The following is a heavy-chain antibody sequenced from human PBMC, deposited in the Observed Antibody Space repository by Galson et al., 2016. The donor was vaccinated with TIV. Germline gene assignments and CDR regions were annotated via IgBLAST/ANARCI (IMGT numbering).Heavy chain of an antibody. CDR3: ARVNWARAFDY. CDR2: FNPDSGAT. J-gene: IGHJ4*02. V-gene: IGHV1-2*02. Sequence: SVKVSCKASGYIFINYYIHWVRQAPGQGLEWLGWFNPDSGATQYAQKFQGRVSMTRDTSISTAYMELRRLISDDTAVYYCARVNWARAFDYWGQATQVTVSS. D-gene: IGHD7-27*01. CDR1: GYIFINYY.